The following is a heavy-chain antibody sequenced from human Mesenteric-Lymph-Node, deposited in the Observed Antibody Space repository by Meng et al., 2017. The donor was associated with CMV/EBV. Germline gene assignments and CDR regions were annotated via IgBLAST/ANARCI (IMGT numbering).Heavy chain of an antibody. CDR1: GGSFSGYY. Sequence: QGQLHQGGAGLVNASETLSVTCAVYGGSFSGYYWNWIRQSPEKGLEWIGEINHSGSTTYNPSFTSRIIISVDTSTNQISLNMSSVTAADTAVYYCARGSSYDILTGYFDYWGQGALVTVSS. CDR3: ARGSSYDILTGYFDY. V-gene: IGHV4-34*01. J-gene: IGHJ4*02. D-gene: IGHD3-9*01. CDR2: INHSGST.